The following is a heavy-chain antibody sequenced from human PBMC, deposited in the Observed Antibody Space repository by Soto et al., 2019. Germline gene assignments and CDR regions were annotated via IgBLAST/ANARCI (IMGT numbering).Heavy chain of an antibody. V-gene: IGHV1-46*01. Sequence: GDSVKVSCKASGYTFTHHYIHWVRQAPGQGRYWVGVINPSGGRTNYAQKFQGRVTMTGDTSTRTVYMELSSLRSGETALYYRVRGATLRVVEGRDSSFDYWGQGTVVTVSS. CDR1: GYTFTHHY. J-gene: IGHJ4*02. CDR3: VRGATLRVVEGRDSSFDY. D-gene: IGHD2-15*01. CDR2: INPSGGRT.